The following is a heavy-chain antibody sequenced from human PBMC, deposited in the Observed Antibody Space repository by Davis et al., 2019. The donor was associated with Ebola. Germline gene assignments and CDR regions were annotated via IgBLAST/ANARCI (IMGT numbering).Heavy chain of an antibody. V-gene: IGHV3-48*02. Sequence: GESLKISCAASGFTFSSYSMNWVRQAPGKGLEWVSYISSSSSTIYYADSVKGRFTISRDNAKNSLYLQMNSLRDEDTAVYYCARVWSYRSTAFDIWGQGTVVAVSS. D-gene: IGHD3-16*02. CDR1: GFTFSSYS. J-gene: IGHJ3*02. CDR3: ARVWSYRSTAFDI. CDR2: ISSSSSTI.